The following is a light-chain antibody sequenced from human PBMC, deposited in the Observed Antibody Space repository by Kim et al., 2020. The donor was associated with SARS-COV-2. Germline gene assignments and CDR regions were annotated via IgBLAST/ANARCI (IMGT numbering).Light chain of an antibody. J-gene: IGLJ3*02. CDR3: YSRDSSGDHVV. Sequence: SSELTQDPAVSVALGQTVRITCQGDSLRSNFASWYQQKPGQAPVLVIYSLNVRPPRIPARFSGSSSGNTAALTITGAQAEDESDYYCYSRDSSGDHVVFGGGTQLTVL. CDR1: SLRSNF. V-gene: IGLV3-19*01. CDR2: SLN.